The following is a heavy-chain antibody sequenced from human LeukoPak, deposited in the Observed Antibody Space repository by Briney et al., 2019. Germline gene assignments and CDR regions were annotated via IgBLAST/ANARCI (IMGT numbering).Heavy chain of an antibody. D-gene: IGHD1-20*01. V-gene: IGHV3-23*01. J-gene: IGHJ2*01. Sequence: PGGSLRLSCAASGLTFSSYAMSWVRQAPGKGLEWVSTISGSGGSTYYADSVKGRFTISRDNPKNTLYLQMNSLRAEDTAVYYCAKRWGITGTTYFDLWGRGTLVTVSS. CDR3: AKRWGITGTTYFDL. CDR1: GLTFSSYA. CDR2: ISGSGGST.